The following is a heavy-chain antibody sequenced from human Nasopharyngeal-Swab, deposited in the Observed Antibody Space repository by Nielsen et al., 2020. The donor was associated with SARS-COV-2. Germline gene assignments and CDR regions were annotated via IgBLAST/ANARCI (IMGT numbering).Heavy chain of an antibody. CDR1: GFTFSSYA. V-gene: IGHV3-23*01. CDR3: AKFKIQLWPFDY. CDR2: ISGSGGST. D-gene: IGHD5-18*01. Sequence: GESLKISCAASGFTFSSYAMSWVRQAPGKGLEWVSAISGSGGSTYYADSVKGRFTISRDNSKNTLYLQMNSLRAEDTAVYYCAKFKIQLWPFDYWGQGTLVTVPS. J-gene: IGHJ4*02.